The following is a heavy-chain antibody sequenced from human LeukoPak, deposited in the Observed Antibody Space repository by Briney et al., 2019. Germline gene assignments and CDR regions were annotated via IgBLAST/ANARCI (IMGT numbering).Heavy chain of an antibody. CDR2: ITSSSTYI. J-gene: IGHJ4*02. Sequence: PGGSLRLSCAASGFTFSTYSMNWVRQAPGKGLEWVSSITSSSTYIYYADPMKGRFTISRDNAKNSLYLQMDSLRAEDTAVYYCARGSSGSYYTLFDYWGQGTLVTVSS. D-gene: IGHD1-26*01. CDR1: GFTFSTYS. V-gene: IGHV3-21*01. CDR3: ARGSSGSYYTLFDY.